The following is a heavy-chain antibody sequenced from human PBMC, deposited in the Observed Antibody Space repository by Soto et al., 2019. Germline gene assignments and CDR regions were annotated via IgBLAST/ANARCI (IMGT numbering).Heavy chain of an antibody. V-gene: IGHV4-31*03. CDR1: GGSISSGGYY. CDR2: IYYSGST. CDR3: ARAAHYSSPFRWFDP. J-gene: IGHJ5*02. D-gene: IGHD6-13*01. Sequence: SLTCTVCGGSISSGGYYWSWIRQHPGKGLEWIGYIYYSGSTYYNPSLKSRVTISVDTSKNQFSLKLSSVTAADTAVYYCARAAHYSSPFRWFDPWGQGTLVTVSS.